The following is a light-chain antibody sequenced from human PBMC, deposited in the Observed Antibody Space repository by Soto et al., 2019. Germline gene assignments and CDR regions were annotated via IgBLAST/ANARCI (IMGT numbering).Light chain of an antibody. CDR1: QGISSA. CDR3: QQFNSYPLA. Sequence: AIQLTQSPSSLSASVGDRVTITCRASQGISSALAWYQQKPGKAPKLLIYDASSLESGVPSRFSGSGFGTDFTLTISSLQPEDFSTYCCQQFNSYPLAFGPGTKVDIK. V-gene: IGKV1-13*02. CDR2: DAS. J-gene: IGKJ3*01.